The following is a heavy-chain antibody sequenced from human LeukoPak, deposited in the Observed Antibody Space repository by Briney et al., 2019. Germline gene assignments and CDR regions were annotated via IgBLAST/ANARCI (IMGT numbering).Heavy chain of an antibody. CDR3: ARSPSPYCSGGSCYWTRFLFDY. Sequence: PGGSLRLSCAASGFTFSSYAMSWVRQAPVKGLEWVSAISGSGGSTYYADSVKGRFTISRDNSKNTLYLQMNSLRAEDTAVYYCARSPSPYCSGGSCYWTRFLFDYWGQGTLVTVSP. D-gene: IGHD2-15*01. J-gene: IGHJ4*02. CDR2: ISGSGGST. CDR1: GFTFSSYA. V-gene: IGHV3-23*01.